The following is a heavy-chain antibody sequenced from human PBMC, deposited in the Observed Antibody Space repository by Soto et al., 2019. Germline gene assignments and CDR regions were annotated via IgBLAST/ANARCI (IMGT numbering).Heavy chain of an antibody. CDR1: GGSVSSGSYY. CDR3: AKAHGVVVTATPNSFDP. J-gene: IGHJ5*02. V-gene: IGHV4-61*01. D-gene: IGHD2-21*02. CDR2: IYYSGST. Sequence: QVQLQESGPGLVKPSETLSLTCTVSGGSVSSGSYYWSWIRQPPGKGLEWIGYIYYSGSTNYNPSIKSRVTISVDTSKNQFSLNLSSVTAPDTAVNYCAKAHGVVVTATPNSFDPWGQGTLVTVSS.